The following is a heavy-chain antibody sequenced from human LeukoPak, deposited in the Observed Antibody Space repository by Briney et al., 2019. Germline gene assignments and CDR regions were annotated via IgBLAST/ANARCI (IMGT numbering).Heavy chain of an antibody. J-gene: IGHJ4*02. V-gene: IGHV1-69*05. D-gene: IGHD3-22*01. CDR1: GYTFTSYG. Sequence: SVKVSCKASGYTFTSYGISWVRQAPGQGLEWMGGIIPIFGTANYAQKFQGRVTITTDESTSTAYMELSSLRSEDTAVYYCARDVNPHTYYYDSSGYYPQVGFDYWGQGTLVTVSS. CDR2: IIPIFGTA. CDR3: ARDVNPHTYYYDSSGYYPQVGFDY.